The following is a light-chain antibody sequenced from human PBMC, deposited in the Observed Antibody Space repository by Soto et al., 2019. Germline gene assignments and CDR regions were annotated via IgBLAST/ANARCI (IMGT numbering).Light chain of an antibody. CDR1: QSVSSSY. Sequence: EIVLTQSPGTLSLSPGERATLSCRASQSVSSSYLAWYQQKPGQAPRLLIYGASSRATGIQDRFSGSGSGKDFTLTISRLEPEDFAVYYCQQYGSSPGLTFGGGTKVEIK. CDR2: GAS. J-gene: IGKJ4*01. CDR3: QQYGSSPGLT. V-gene: IGKV3-20*01.